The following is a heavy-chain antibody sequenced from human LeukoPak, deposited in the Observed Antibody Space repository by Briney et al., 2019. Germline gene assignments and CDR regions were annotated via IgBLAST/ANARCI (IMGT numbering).Heavy chain of an antibody. CDR1: GFTFSSYW. CDR2: INSDGSST. J-gene: IGHJ4*02. Sequence: PGGSLRLSCAVSGFTFSSYWMHWVRQVPGKGLVWVSRINSDGSSTSYADSVKGRFTISRDNSKNTLYLQMNSLRAEDTAVYYCAKGPWLAYPYYFDYWGQGTLVTVSS. D-gene: IGHD6-19*01. V-gene: IGHV3-74*01. CDR3: AKGPWLAYPYYFDY.